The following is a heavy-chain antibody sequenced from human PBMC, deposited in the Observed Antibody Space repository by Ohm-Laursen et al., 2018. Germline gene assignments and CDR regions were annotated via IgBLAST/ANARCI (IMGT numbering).Heavy chain of an antibody. CDR3: VKGHGSGSFSDFDY. D-gene: IGHD3-10*01. J-gene: IGHJ4*02. Sequence: GSLRLSCTASGFTFSNYARNWVRQAPGKGLMWVSRIDNDGTNTKYADSVEGRFTVSRDNARNTVFLQMNSLRVEDTALYYCVKGHGSGSFSDFDYWGQGTLVTVSS. CDR2: IDNDGTNT. V-gene: IGHV3-74*03. CDR1: GFTFSNYA.